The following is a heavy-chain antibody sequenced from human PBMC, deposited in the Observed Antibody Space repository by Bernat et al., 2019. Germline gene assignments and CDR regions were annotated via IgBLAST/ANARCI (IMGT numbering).Heavy chain of an antibody. J-gene: IGHJ4*02. Sequence: EVQLVESGGGLVKPGGSLRLSCAASGFTFSNAWMSWVRQAPGKGLEWVGRIKSKTDGGTTDYAAPVKGRFTISRDDSKNTLYLQMNSLKTEDTAVYYCTTGYYYDSSGYYYKGDFDYWGQGTLVTVSS. D-gene: IGHD3-22*01. CDR1: GFTFSNAW. CDR3: TTGYYYDSSGYYYKGDFDY. CDR2: IKSKTDGGTT. V-gene: IGHV3-15*01.